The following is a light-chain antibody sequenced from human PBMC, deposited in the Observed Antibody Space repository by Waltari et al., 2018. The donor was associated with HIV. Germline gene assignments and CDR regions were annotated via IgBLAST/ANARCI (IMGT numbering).Light chain of an antibody. CDR3: QQYNSWPLT. Sequence: EVVMTQSPVTLFVSPGERVTLSCRASQSIGTALAWYQQKPGQAPRLRIYGASTRATGIPASFSGSGSVTDFTLTISSLQSEDFAVYYCQQYNSWPLTFGGGTRVELK. V-gene: IGKV3-15*01. CDR1: QSIGTA. CDR2: GAS. J-gene: IGKJ4*01.